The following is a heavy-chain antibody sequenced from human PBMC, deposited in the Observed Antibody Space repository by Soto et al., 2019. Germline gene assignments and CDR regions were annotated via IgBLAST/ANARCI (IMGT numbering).Heavy chain of an antibody. J-gene: IGHJ4*02. V-gene: IGHV4-4*02. CDR3: ARAGFYDSSGYYFWLFDT. Sequence: QVQLQESGPGLVKPSGTLSLTCAVSGDSISSSNWWGWVRQPPGKGLEWIGEIYHTGSTKYNPSLKSRVTISVDEPKNHFSLRRSSVTAADTAVYYCARAGFYDSSGYYFWLFDTWGQGTLVTVSS. CDR1: GDSISSSNW. D-gene: IGHD3-22*01. CDR2: IYHTGST.